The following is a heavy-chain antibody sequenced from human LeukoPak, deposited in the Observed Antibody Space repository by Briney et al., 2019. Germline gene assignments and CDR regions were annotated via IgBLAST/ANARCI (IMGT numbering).Heavy chain of an antibody. V-gene: IGHV3-23*01. Sequence: GGSLRLSCAASGFTFSSYAMSWVRQAPGKGLEWVSAISGSGGSTYYADSVKGRFTISRDNSKNTLYLQMNSLRVEDTAVYYCAKDRYYDILTGRAPFDYWGQGTLVTVSS. D-gene: IGHD3-9*01. CDR3: AKDRYYDILTGRAPFDY. J-gene: IGHJ4*02. CDR2: ISGSGGST. CDR1: GFTFSSYA.